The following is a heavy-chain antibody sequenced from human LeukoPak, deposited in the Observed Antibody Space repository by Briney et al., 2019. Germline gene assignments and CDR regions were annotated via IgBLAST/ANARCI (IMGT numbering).Heavy chain of an antibody. CDR2: IYYSGST. CDR1: GVSISSGGYY. CDR3: ARGRYEFDY. J-gene: IGHJ4*02. D-gene: IGHD1-14*01. V-gene: IGHV4-61*08. Sequence: PSQTLSLTCAASGVSISSGGYYWSWIRQPPGKGLEWIGYIYYSGSTNYNPSLKSRVTISVDTSKNQFSLKLSSATAADTAVYYCARGRYEFDYWGQGTLVTVSS.